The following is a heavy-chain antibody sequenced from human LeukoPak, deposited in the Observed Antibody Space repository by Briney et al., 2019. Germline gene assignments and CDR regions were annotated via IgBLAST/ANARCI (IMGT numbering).Heavy chain of an antibody. V-gene: IGHV3-15*01. D-gene: IGHD6-13*01. J-gene: IGHJ4*02. CDR2: IKTKFDGGTA. CDR1: GFTFSSYA. Sequence: GSLRLSCAASGFTFSSYAMHWVRQAPGKGLEWVGRIKTKFDGGTADYAAPVRGRFTISRDDSKNMLYLQMNSLKTEDTAVYYCTTLQTTAGGTGGWGQGTLVTVSS. CDR3: TTLQTTAGGTGG.